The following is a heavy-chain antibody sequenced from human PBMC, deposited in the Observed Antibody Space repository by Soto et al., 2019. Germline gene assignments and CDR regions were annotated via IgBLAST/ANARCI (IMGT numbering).Heavy chain of an antibody. CDR1: GGSVSSGSYY. D-gene: IGHD5-18*01. V-gene: IGHV4-61*01. CDR3: ARTALMNSFDP. Sequence: KSSETLSLTCTVSGGSVSSGSYYWSWIRQPPGKGLEWIGYIYYSGSTNYNPPLKSRVTISVDTSKNQFSLKLSSVTAADTAVYYCARTALMNSFDPWGQGTLVTVSS. J-gene: IGHJ5*02. CDR2: IYYSGST.